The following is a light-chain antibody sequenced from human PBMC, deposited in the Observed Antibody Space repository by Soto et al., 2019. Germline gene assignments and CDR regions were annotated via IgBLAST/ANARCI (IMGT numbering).Light chain of an antibody. Sequence: QSVVTQSPSASASLGASVKFTCTLNSGHSNYVIAWHQQRPEKGPRYLMKVNSDGSHNKGDGIADRFSGSSSGAERYLSISSLQSEDEADYYCQTWDTGIQVFGGGTQLTVL. CDR1: SGHSNYV. CDR2: VNSDGSH. J-gene: IGLJ3*02. V-gene: IGLV4-69*01. CDR3: QTWDTGIQV.